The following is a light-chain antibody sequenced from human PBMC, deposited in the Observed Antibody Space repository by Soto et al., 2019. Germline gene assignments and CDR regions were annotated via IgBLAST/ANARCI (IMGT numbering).Light chain of an antibody. CDR2: GND. CDR3: QSYDSSLGTWV. J-gene: IGLJ3*02. V-gene: IGLV1-40*01. Sequence: QSVLTQPPSVSGAPGQWVTIACTGSSSNIGAGYDVHWYQQFQGTAPKLLIFGNDNRPSGVPDRFSGSKSATSASLAITGLQAEDEADYYCQSYDSSLGTWVFGGGTKLTVL. CDR1: SSNIGAGYD.